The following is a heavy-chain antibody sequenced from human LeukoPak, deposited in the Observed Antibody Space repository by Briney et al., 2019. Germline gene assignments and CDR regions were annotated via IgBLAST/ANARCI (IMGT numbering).Heavy chain of an antibody. CDR2: IYYSGST. CDR3: ASPDSSGWFLFDY. J-gene: IGHJ4*02. V-gene: IGHV4-39*01. Sequence: PSETLSLTCTVSGGSISSSNYYWDWIRQPPGKGLEWIGSIYYSGSTYYNPSLKSRVTISVDTSKNQFSLKLSSVTAADTAVYYCASPDSSGWFLFDYWGQGTLVTVSS. CDR1: GGSISSSNYY. D-gene: IGHD6-19*01.